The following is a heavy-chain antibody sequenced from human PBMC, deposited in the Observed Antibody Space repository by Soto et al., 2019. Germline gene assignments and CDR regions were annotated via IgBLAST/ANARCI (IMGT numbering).Heavy chain of an antibody. J-gene: IGHJ5*02. CDR1: GGSISSYY. Sequence: SETLSLTCTVSGGSISSYYWSWIRQPPGKGLEWIGYIYYSGSTNYNPSLKSRVTISVDTSKNQFSLKLSSVTAADTAVYYCARXNCSSTSCYKSPWWFDPWGQGTLVTVSS. CDR3: ARXNCSSTSCYKSPWWFDP. CDR2: IYYSGST. V-gene: IGHV4-59*01. D-gene: IGHD2-2*02.